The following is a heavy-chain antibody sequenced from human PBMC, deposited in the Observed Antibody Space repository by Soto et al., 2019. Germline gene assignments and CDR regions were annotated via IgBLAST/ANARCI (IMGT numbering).Heavy chain of an antibody. Sequence: VGSVRLSCVGSGFTFSSYAMSWVRQAPGKGLEWVSAISGSGGSTYYADSVKGRFTISRDNSKNTLYLQMNSLRAEDTAVYYCAKISPYYYDGLGYWGQGTLVTVSS. CDR1: GFTFSSYA. CDR3: AKISPYYYDGLGY. J-gene: IGHJ4*02. V-gene: IGHV3-23*01. D-gene: IGHD3-22*01. CDR2: ISGSGGST.